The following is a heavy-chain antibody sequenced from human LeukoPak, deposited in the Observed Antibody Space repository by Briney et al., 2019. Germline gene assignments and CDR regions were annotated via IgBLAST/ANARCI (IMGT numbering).Heavy chain of an antibody. J-gene: IGHJ6*03. CDR1: GGSFSGYY. V-gene: IGHV4-34*01. CDR2: INHSGGT. CDR3: ARVRQLWSRRYMDV. D-gene: IGHD5-18*01. Sequence: SETLSLTCAVYGGSFSGYYWSWIRQPPGKGLEWIGEINHSGGTNYNPSLKSRVTISVDTSKNQFSLKLSSVTAADTAVYYCARVRQLWSRRYMDVWGKGTTVTVSS.